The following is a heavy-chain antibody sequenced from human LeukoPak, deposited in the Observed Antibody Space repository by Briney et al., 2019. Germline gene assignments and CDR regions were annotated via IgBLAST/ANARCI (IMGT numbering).Heavy chain of an antibody. J-gene: IGHJ5*02. CDR1: GFTLSYFD. Sequence: GSLRLSCAASGFTLSYFDMNWVRQAPGKGLERVSSISTSSRYIYYKDSVRGRFTISRDDAKNSLHLEMNSLRAEDTAVYYCARADCSSSTCYLRRSWFDPWGQGTLVTVSS. D-gene: IGHD2-2*01. V-gene: IGHV3-21*01. CDR2: ISTSSRYI. CDR3: ARADCSSSTCYLRRSWFDP.